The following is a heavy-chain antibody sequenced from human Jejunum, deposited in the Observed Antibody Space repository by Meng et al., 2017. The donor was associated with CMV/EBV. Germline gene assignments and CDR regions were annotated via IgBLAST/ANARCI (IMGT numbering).Heavy chain of an antibody. J-gene: IGHJ4*02. CDR1: SLSELS. CDR3: ATVWVQSSESSYFEH. CDR2: SDGEDGDT. Sequence: SLSELSMPWVRLAPGKGLEWMGGSDGEDGDTFYAQKFQARVTMTLDTSSDTAFMEVRSLRSEDTAVYYCATVWVQSSESSYFEHWGQGTLVTVSS. V-gene: IGHV1-24*01. D-gene: IGHD6-19*01.